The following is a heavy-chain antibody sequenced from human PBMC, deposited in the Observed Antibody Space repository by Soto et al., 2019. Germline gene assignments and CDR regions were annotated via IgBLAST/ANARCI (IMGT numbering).Heavy chain of an antibody. CDR1: GYTFTSYD. CDR2: MNPNSGNT. D-gene: IGHD3-9*01. J-gene: IGHJ5*02. CDR3: ARGRSTYYDILTGYYWGPNGEWFDP. V-gene: IGHV1-8*01. Sequence: QVQLVQSGAEVKKPGASVKVSCKASGYTFTSYDINWVRQATGQGLEWMGWMNPNSGNTGYAQKFQGRVTMTRNTSISTAYREVSSLRSEDTAVYYCARGRSTYYDILTGYYWGPNGEWFDPWGQGTLVTVSS.